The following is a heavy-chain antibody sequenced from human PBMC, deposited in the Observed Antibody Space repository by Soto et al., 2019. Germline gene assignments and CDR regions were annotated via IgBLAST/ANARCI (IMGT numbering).Heavy chain of an antibody. V-gene: IGHV1-46*01. CDR1: GYTFTSYY. Sequence: QVQLVQSGAEVKKPGASVKVSCKASGYTFTSYYMHWVRQAPGQGLEWMGIINPSVGSTTYAQKFQGRVTMTRDTSTSTVYMELSSLRSEDTAVYYCAFGLTYYYDYMDVWGKGTTVTVSS. CDR2: INPSVGST. J-gene: IGHJ6*03. CDR3: AFGLTYYYDYMDV. D-gene: IGHD3-10*01.